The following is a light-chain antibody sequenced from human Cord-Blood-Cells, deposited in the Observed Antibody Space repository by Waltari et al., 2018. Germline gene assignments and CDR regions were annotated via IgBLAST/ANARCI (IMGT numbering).Light chain of an antibody. CDR2: GVS. J-gene: IGLJ3*02. V-gene: IGLV2-11*01. Sequence: QSALTQPRSVSGSPGQSVTISCTGTSSDVGGYNYVSWYQQHPGKAPKLMIYGVSKRPSGVPDRFSGSKSGNTASLTISGLQAEDEADYYCCSYAGSYTFSWVFGGGTKLTVL. CDR3: CSYAGSYTFSWV. CDR1: SSDVGGYNY.